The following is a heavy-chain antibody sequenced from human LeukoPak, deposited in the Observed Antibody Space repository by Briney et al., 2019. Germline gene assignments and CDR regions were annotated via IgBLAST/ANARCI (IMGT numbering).Heavy chain of an antibody. CDR1: GFTFRRYW. CDR3: ARARGKLAIDY. V-gene: IGHV4-34*01. CDR2: INHSVST. D-gene: IGHD3-10*01. Sequence: GSLRLSCAASGFTFRRYWMHWIRQPPGQGLEGFGEINHSVSTNYNPSLKSRVTISVDTYKNQFSLKLSSVTAADTAVYYCARARGKLAIDYWGQGTLVTVSS. J-gene: IGHJ4*02.